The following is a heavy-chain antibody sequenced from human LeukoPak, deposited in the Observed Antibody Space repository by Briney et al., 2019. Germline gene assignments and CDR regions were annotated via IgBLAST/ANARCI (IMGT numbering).Heavy chain of an antibody. J-gene: IGHJ4*02. CDR2: IGTSGGTT. D-gene: IGHD2-8*01. Sequence: GGSLRLSCAASGFTFSSYAMSWVRQAPGKGLEWVSAIGTSGGTTYSADSVRGRFTISRDNSKNTLYLQLNSLRAEDTALYYCARQLGYCTDGTCYFDYWGQGTLVTVSS. CDR1: GFTFSSYA. CDR3: ARQLGYCTDGTCYFDY. V-gene: IGHV3-23*01.